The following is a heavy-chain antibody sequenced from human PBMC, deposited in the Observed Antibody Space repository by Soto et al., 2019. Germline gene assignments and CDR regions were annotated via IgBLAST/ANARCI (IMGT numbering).Heavy chain of an antibody. J-gene: IGHJ4*02. V-gene: IGHV1-18*01. D-gene: IGHD7-27*01. CDR2: ISAYNGNT. CDR1: GYTFTSYG. CDR3: ARDHKVNSGYLGRYYFDY. Sequence: QVQLVQSGAEVKKPGASVKVSCKASGYTFTSYGISWVRQAPGQGLEWMGWISAYNGNTNYAQKLQGSVTMTTDTSTSTAYMELRSLRSDDTAVYYCARDHKVNSGYLGRYYFDYWGQGTLVTVSS.